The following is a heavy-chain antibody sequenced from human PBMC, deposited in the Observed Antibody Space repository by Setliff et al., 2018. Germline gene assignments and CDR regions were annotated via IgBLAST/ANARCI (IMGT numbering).Heavy chain of an antibody. J-gene: IGHJ6*02. CDR3: ARDLIDPDYGDYLSFYYYGMDV. CDR1: GGTFSSYA. V-gene: IGHV1-69*13. Sequence: SVKVSCKASGGTFSSYAISWVRRAPGQGLEWMGGIIPIFGTANYAQKFQGRVTITADESTSTAYMELSSLRSEDTAVYYCARDLIDPDYGDYLSFYYYGMDVWGQGTTVTVSS. CDR2: IIPIFGTA. D-gene: IGHD4-17*01.